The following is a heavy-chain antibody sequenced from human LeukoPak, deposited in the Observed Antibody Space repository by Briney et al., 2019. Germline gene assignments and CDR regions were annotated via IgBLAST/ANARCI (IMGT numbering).Heavy chain of an antibody. Sequence: ASVKVSCKTSGYTFNNYDINWVRQATGQGLEWMGWMNPNSGNTAYAQKFQGRVTITRNTSISTAYMELSSLRSEDTAIYYCAREDYYDSGSSDYWGQGTLVTVSS. D-gene: IGHD3-22*01. CDR1: GYTFNNYD. CDR3: AREDYYDSGSSDY. V-gene: IGHV1-8*03. CDR2: MNPNSGNT. J-gene: IGHJ4*02.